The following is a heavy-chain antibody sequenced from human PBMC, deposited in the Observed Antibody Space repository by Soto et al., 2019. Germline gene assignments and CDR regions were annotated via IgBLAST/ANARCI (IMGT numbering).Heavy chain of an antibody. J-gene: IGHJ1*01. CDR2: ISGSGGST. CDR3: AKDRDSSGWYAWISEYFQH. V-gene: IGHV3-23*01. Sequence: HPGGSLRLSCAASGFTFSSYAMSWVRQAPGKGLEWVSAISGSGGSTYYADSVKGRFTISRDNSKNTLYLQMNSLRAEDTAVYYCAKDRDSSGWYAWISEYFQHWGQGTLVTVSS. D-gene: IGHD6-19*01. CDR1: GFTFSSYA.